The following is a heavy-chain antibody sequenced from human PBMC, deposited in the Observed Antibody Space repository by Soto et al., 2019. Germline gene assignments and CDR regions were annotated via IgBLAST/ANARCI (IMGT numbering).Heavy chain of an antibody. Sequence: GGSLRLSCAASGFTFSSFAMHWVRQAPGKGLEWVAVISYDGSNKYYADSVKGRFTISRDNSKNTLYLQMNSLRAEDTAVYYCAREAYGKNFFDYWGQGTLVTVSS. V-gene: IGHV3-30-3*01. CDR2: ISYDGSNK. CDR1: GFTFSSFA. J-gene: IGHJ4*02. CDR3: AREAYGKNFFDY. D-gene: IGHD4-17*01.